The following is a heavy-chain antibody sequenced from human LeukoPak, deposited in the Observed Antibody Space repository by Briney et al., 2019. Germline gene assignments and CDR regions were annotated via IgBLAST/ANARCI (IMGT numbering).Heavy chain of an antibody. Sequence: ASVKVSCKASGYTFTSYDINWVRQATGQGLEWMGWMNPNSGNTGYAQKFQGRVTMTRNTSISTAYMELSSLRSEDTAVYYCVREDIVVVPAAHNWFDPWGQGTLVTVSS. D-gene: IGHD2-2*01. CDR1: GYTFTSYD. J-gene: IGHJ5*02. CDR2: MNPNSGNT. V-gene: IGHV1-8*01. CDR3: VREDIVVVPAAHNWFDP.